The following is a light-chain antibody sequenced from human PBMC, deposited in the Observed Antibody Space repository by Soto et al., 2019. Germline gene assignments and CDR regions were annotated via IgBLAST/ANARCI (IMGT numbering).Light chain of an antibody. J-gene: IGKJ1*01. CDR1: QSVSSNY. CDR2: GAS. Sequence: EIVFTQSPASLCLSPCERATLSPTPSQSVSSNYLAWYQQKPGQAPRLLIYGASTRATDIPDRFSGSGSGTDFTLTISRLEPEDFAVFYCQQYGSSLPWTFGQGTKVDIK. V-gene: IGKV3-20*01. CDR3: QQYGSSLPWT.